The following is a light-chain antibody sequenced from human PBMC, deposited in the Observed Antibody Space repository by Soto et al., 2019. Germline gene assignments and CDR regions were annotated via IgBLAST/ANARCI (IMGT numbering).Light chain of an antibody. Sequence: EIVFTQFTPNPFLFSGEKTTLPCRTSQSVSKYFASYQQKPGRAPRLLIYDASSRATGIPARFIGSGSGTDFTLTISSLEPEDFAIYYCQQRSNWPITFGQGTRLEI. CDR3: QQRSNWPIT. V-gene: IGKV3-11*01. CDR1: QSVSKY. CDR2: DAS. J-gene: IGKJ5*01.